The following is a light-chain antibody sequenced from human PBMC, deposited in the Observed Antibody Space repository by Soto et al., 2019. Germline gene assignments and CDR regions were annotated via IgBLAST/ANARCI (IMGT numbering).Light chain of an antibody. CDR1: QGISSY. J-gene: IGKJ5*01. Sequence: IQLTQSPSFLSASVGDSVTITCWASQGISSYLAWYQQKPGKAPKLLIYAASTLQSGVPSRFSGSGSGTEFTLTISSLQPEDFATYYCQHRITFGQGTRLEIK. V-gene: IGKV1-9*01. CDR2: AAS. CDR3: QHRIT.